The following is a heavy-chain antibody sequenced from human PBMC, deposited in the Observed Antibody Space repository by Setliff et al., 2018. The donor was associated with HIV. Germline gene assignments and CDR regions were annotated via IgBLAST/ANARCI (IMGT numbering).Heavy chain of an antibody. J-gene: IGHJ4*02. CDR3: VRGETYAHWPKGDY. Sequence: GGSLRLSCGGSGFSLSSYAMHWVRQDPGMRLDWVTTISYDGTDKHYADSVKGRFTISRDNSKTMVFLRMNSLRPEDSAMYYCVRGETYAHWPKGDYWGQGTLVTV. CDR1: GFSLSSYA. CDR2: ISYDGTDK. D-gene: IGHD3-16*01. V-gene: IGHV3-30*14.